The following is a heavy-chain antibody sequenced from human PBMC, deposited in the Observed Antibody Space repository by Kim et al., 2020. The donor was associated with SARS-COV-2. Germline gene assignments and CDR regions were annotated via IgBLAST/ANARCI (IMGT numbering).Heavy chain of an antibody. CDR1: GGAIRSYY. J-gene: IGHJ5*02. Sequence: SETLSLTCSVSGGAIRSYYWTWIRQPPGKRLEWLGYVYHTGNTNHNPSLRGRVTISLDTSKRQFSLTLTSVTAADTAVYYCASTGVGAVGWFDPWGQGTLVSVSS. D-gene: IGHD1-26*01. CDR2: VYHTGNT. CDR3: ASTGVGAVGWFDP. V-gene: IGHV4-59*01.